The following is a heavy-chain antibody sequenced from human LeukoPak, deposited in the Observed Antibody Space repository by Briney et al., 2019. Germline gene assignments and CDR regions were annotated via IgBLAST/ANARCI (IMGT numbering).Heavy chain of an antibody. J-gene: IGHJ3*02. CDR1: GYTFIAKY. D-gene: IGHD5-12*01. V-gene: IGHV1-2*02. CDR3: AITSWATLNAFDI. CDR2: INPNSGGT. Sequence: ASVKVSCKASGYTFIAKYMLWVRQAPGQGLEWMGWINPNSGGTNYAPEFQGRVIMTRDTSISTAYMEMRRLRSDDTAVYYCAITSWATLNAFDIWGQGTVVTVSP.